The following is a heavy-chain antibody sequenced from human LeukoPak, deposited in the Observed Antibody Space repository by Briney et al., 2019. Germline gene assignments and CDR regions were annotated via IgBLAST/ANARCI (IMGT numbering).Heavy chain of an antibody. CDR2: IIPIFGTA. J-gene: IGHJ6*02. CDR1: GYTFTSYY. V-gene: IGHV1-69*13. D-gene: IGHD3-22*01. Sequence: SVKVSCKASGYTFTSYYMHWVRQAPGQGLEWMGGIIPIFGTANYAQKFQGRVTITADESTSTAYMELSSLRSEDTAVYYCARDLSGSPLYGMDVWGQGTTVTVSS. CDR3: ARDLSGSPLYGMDV.